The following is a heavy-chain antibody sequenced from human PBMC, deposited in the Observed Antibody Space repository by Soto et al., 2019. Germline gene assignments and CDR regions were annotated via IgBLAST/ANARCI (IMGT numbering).Heavy chain of an antibody. J-gene: IGHJ4*02. CDR1: GFTVSSNY. Sequence: GGSVRLSCAASGFTVSSNYMSWVRQAPGKGLEWVSVIYSGGSTYYADSVKGRFTISRDNSKNTLYLQMNSLRAEDTAVYYCARREQWLALGWGQGTLVTVSS. D-gene: IGHD6-19*01. CDR2: IYSGGST. V-gene: IGHV3-66*01. CDR3: ARREQWLALG.